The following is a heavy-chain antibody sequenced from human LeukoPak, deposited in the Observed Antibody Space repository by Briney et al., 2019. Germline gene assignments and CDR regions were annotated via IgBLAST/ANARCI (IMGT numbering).Heavy chain of an antibody. Sequence: SQTLSLTCTVSGGSISSGDYYWCWIRQPPGKGLEWIGYIYYSGSTYYNPSLKSRVTISVDTSKNQFSLKLSSVTAADTAVYYCARDLGVRGDLQFDYWGQGTLVTVSS. J-gene: IGHJ4*02. V-gene: IGHV4-30-4*01. CDR2: IYYSGST. D-gene: IGHD3-10*01. CDR1: GGSISSGDYY. CDR3: ARDLGVRGDLQFDY.